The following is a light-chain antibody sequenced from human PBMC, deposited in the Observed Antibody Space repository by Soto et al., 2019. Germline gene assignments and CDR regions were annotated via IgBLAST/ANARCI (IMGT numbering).Light chain of an antibody. V-gene: IGLV2-8*01. CDR3: SSYAGANSVV. CDR2: EVS. CDR1: SSDVGGYNY. J-gene: IGLJ2*01. Sequence: QSALTQPPSAPGSPGQSVTISCTGMSSDVGGYNYVSWYQQHPGKAPKLMIYEVSKRPSGVPDRFSGSKSSNTASLTVSGLQAEDEADYYCSSYAGANSVVFGGGTKLTVL.